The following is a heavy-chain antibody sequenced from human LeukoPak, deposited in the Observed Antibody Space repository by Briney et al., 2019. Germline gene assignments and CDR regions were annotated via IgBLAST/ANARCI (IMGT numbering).Heavy chain of an antibody. D-gene: IGHD2-15*01. J-gene: IGHJ1*01. V-gene: IGHV4-59*01. Sequence: SETLSLTCTGSGGSISSFYWSWVRQPPGEGLEWIGYIYYSGSTNYNPSLKSRVTISVDTSKNQFSLKLSSVTAADTAVYYCARDLGGAGYFQHWGQGTLVTVSS. CDR1: GGSISSFY. CDR3: ARDLGGAGYFQH. CDR2: IYYSGST.